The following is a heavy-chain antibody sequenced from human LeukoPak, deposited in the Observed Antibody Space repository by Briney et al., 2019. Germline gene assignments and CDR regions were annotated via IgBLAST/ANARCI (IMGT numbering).Heavy chain of an antibody. CDR2: IIPIFGTA. CDR3: ARDLFRGYYYDARGAFDI. J-gene: IGHJ3*02. D-gene: IGHD3-22*01. CDR1: VGTFSSYG. V-gene: IGHV1-69*13. Sequence: SVKVSCKASVGTFSSYGISWVRQAPGQGLEWMGGIIPIFGTANYGQKFQGRVTIIADESTSTAYMELSSLRSEDTAVYYCARDLFRGYYYDARGAFDIWGQGTMVTVSS.